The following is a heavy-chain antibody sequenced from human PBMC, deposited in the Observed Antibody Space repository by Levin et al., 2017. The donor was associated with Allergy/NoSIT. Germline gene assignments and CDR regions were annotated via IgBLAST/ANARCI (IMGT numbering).Heavy chain of an antibody. Sequence: GGSLRLSCVASGFSFRNSNMNWVRQAPGKGLEWVSSTSSSSRYIYYADSVKGRFTISRDDAKNSLYLQMNSLRAEDTAVYYCVRLADYGYSYGMDVWGKGTTVTVSS. J-gene: IGHJ6*04. V-gene: IGHV3-21*01. CDR3: VRLADYGYSYGMDV. CDR2: TSSSSRYI. D-gene: IGHD5-18*01. CDR1: GFSFRNSN.